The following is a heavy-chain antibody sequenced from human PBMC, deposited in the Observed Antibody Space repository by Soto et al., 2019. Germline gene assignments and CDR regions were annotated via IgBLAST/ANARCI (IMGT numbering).Heavy chain of an antibody. CDR1: GFTFSSYA. D-gene: IGHD3-10*01. Sequence: PGGSLRLSCAASGFTFSSYAMHWVRQAPGKGLEWVAVISYDGSNKYYADSVKGRFTISRDNSKNTLYLQMNSLRAEDTAVYYCARARDLWFGEFSMDVWGKGTTVTVSS. J-gene: IGHJ6*04. CDR2: ISYDGSNK. V-gene: IGHV3-30-3*01. CDR3: ARARDLWFGEFSMDV.